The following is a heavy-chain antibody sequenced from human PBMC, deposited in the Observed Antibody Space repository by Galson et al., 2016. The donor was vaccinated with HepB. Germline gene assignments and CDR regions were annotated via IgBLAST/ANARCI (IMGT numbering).Heavy chain of an antibody. CDR1: DDSINTYY. V-gene: IGHV4-59*01. D-gene: IGHD2-21*01. J-gene: IGHJ2*01. CDR3: ARDFLARPYSYKSWTYRYFDL. Sequence: TLSLTCTVSDDSINTYYWSWIRQPPGKRLEWIGYISYSGATNYNPSLKSRVTISIDTSKNQFSLKLTSVTAADTAMYYCARDFLARPYSYKSWTYRYFDLWGRGTLVTVSS. CDR2: ISYSGAT.